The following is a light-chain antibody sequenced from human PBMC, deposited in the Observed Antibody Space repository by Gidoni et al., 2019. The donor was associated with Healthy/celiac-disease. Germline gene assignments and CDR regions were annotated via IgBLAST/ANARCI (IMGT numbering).Light chain of an antibody. J-gene: IGKJ2*01. CDR3: QQYNSYPYT. CDR2: KAS. Sequence: DIQMTQSPSTLSASVEDRVTITCRASQSISSWLAWYHQKPGKAPKLLIYKASSLESGVPSRFRGSGSGREFTLTISSLQPDDFATYYCQQYNSYPYTFXQXTKLXIK. CDR1: QSISSW. V-gene: IGKV1-5*03.